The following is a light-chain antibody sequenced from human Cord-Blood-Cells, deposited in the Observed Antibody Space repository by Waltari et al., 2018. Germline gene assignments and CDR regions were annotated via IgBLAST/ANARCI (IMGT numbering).Light chain of an antibody. V-gene: IGKV3-11*01. J-gene: IGKJ4*01. CDR2: DAS. Sequence: EMVLTQSPATLSLSPGERATLSCRASQSVSSYLAWYQQKPGQAPRLLIYDASNRAPGVPARLSGSGSGTDFTLTISSLEPEDFAVDYCQQRSNWLTFGGGTKVEIK. CDR1: QSVSSY. CDR3: QQRSNWLT.